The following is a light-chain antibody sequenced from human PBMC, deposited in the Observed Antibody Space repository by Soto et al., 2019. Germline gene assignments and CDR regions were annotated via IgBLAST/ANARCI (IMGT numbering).Light chain of an antibody. CDR2: DAS. CDR3: QQYNSYFWT. V-gene: IGKV1-5*01. CDR1: QSISRW. Sequence: EIVMTQSPSTLSASVGDRVTITCRASQSISRWLAWHQQKPGKAPKLLIYDASSLENGVPSRFSGSGSGTEFTLTISSLQPDDFAIYYCQQYNSYFWTFGQGTKVEIK. J-gene: IGKJ1*01.